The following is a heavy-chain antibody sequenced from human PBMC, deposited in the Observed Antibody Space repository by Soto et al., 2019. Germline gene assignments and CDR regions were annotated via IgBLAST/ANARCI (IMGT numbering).Heavy chain of an antibody. D-gene: IGHD3-16*02. V-gene: IGHV4-34*01. CDR3: ARGTPRTGGAIR. CDR1: GGSFSGYS. J-gene: IGHJ4*02. CDR2: INHSITT. Sequence: SETLSLTCAVYGGSFSGYSWTWIRQPPGRGLEWIGEINHSITTNYNPSLKSRVTISVDTSKNQFSLKLSSVTAADTAVYYCARGTPRTGGAIRWGQGTLVTVSS.